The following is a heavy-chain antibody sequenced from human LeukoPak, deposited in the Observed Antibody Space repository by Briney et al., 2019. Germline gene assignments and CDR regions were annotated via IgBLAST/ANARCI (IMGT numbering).Heavy chain of an antibody. V-gene: IGHV5-51*01. D-gene: IGHD2-8*01. Sequence: GESLKISCKGSGYTFSSYWIGWVRQMPGKGLKWVGIIYPDDSDTRYSPSFQGQVTISADKSISTAYLQWSSLKASDTAMYYCARLAYCSNDVCYSNYYYSMDVWGKGTTVTVSS. CDR2: IYPDDSDT. CDR1: GYTFSSYW. CDR3: ARLAYCSNDVCYSNYYYSMDV. J-gene: IGHJ6*03.